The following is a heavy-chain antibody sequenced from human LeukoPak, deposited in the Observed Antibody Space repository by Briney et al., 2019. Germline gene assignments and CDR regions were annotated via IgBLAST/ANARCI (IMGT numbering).Heavy chain of an antibody. CDR2: IYDSGST. J-gene: IGHJ6*02. Sequence: SETLSLTCTVSGGSIRSSYYYWGWIRQPPGKGLEWIGSIYDSGSTYYNPSLESRVTISVDSSKDQFSLRLSSVTAADTAVYYCATDYSNFYGMDVWGQGTTVTVSS. V-gene: IGHV4-39*07. D-gene: IGHD4-11*01. CDR3: ATDYSNFYGMDV. CDR1: GGSIRSSYYY.